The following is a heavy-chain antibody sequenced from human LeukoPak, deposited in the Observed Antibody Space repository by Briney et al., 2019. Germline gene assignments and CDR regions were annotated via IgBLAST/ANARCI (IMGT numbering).Heavy chain of an antibody. CDR3: ARGGYDILTGYSNLGEFDP. D-gene: IGHD3-9*01. CDR1: GGSISSSSYY. CDR2: IYYSGST. Sequence: PSETLSLTCTVSGGSISSSSYYWGWIRQPPVKGLEWIGSIYYSGSTYYNPSLKSRVTISVDTSKNQFSLKLSSVTAADTAVYYCARGGYDILTGYSNLGEFDPWGQGTLVTVSS. V-gene: IGHV4-39*07. J-gene: IGHJ5*02.